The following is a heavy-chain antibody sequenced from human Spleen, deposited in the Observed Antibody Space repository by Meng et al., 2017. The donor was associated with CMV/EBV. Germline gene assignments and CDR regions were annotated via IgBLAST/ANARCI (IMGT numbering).Heavy chain of an antibody. CDR1: GFNFSNFG. Sequence: GESLKLSCAASGFNFSNFGMHWVRQAPGKGLEWVAFIHYDGSNKFYADSVKGRFTISRDNSKNTLYVQMNSLRTEDKAVYYCAKAGVEREFLLRYSWFDRWGRGTLVTVSS. V-gene: IGHV3-30*02. J-gene: IGHJ5*02. D-gene: IGHD3-10*01. CDR2: IHYDGSNK. CDR3: AKAGVEREFLLRYSWFDR.